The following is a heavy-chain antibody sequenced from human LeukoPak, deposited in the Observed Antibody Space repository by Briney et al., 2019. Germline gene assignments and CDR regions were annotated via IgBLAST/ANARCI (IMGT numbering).Heavy chain of an antibody. V-gene: IGHV3-23*01. J-gene: IGHJ4*02. CDR2: ISGSGGST. Sequence: GGSLRLSCAASGFTFSRHAMNWVRQAPGKGLEWISVISGSGGSTYYADSVKGRFTISRDNSKNTVYLQMNNLRAEDTAVYYCAKESVVVTAIRSRGLDSWGQGTLVTVSS. D-gene: IGHD2-21*02. CDR3: AKESVVVTAIRSRGLDS. CDR1: GFTFSRHA.